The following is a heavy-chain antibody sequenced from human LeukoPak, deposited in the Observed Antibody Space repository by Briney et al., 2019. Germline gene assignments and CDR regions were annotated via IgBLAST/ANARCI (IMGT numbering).Heavy chain of an antibody. Sequence: GGSLRLSCAASGFTFSSYAMSWVRQAPGKGLEWVSAISGSGGSTYYADSVKGRFTISRDNSKNTLCLQMNSLRAEDTAVYYCANVAMNCSGGSCPLDYWGQGTLVTVSS. D-gene: IGHD2-15*01. CDR2: ISGSGGST. CDR1: GFTFSSYA. V-gene: IGHV3-23*01. J-gene: IGHJ4*02. CDR3: ANVAMNCSGGSCPLDY.